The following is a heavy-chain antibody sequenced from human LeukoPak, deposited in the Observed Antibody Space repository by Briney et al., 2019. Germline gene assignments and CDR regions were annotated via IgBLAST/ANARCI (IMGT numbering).Heavy chain of an antibody. CDR1: GYTFTSYG. CDR3: AKSRSGSANWALQIFDN. Sequence: ASVEVSCKASGYTFTSYGISWVRQAPGQGLEWMGWISAYNGNTNYAQKLQGRVTMTTDTSTSTAYMELRSLRAEDTAVYFCAKSRSGSANWALQIFDNWGQGTLVTVSS. CDR2: ISAYNGNT. J-gene: IGHJ4*02. D-gene: IGHD1-1*01. V-gene: IGHV1-18*01.